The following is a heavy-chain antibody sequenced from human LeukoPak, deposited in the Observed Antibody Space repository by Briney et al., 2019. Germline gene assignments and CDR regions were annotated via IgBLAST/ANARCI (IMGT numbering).Heavy chain of an antibody. CDR3: ARGPGNYYYDSSGFPYYFDY. Sequence: SETLSLTRAVYGGSFSGYYWSWIRQPPGKGLEWIGEINHSGSTNYNPSLKSRVTISVDTSKNQLSLKLSSVTAADTAVYYCARGPGNYYYDSSGFPYYFDYWGQGTLVTVSS. V-gene: IGHV4-34*01. CDR2: INHSGST. D-gene: IGHD3-22*01. CDR1: GGSFSGYY. J-gene: IGHJ4*02.